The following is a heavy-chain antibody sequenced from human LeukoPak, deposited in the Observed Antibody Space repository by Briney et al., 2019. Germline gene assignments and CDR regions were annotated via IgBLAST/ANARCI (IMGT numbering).Heavy chain of an antibody. CDR3: ARDSDGRGYCSSTSCYHPFDP. CDR2: ISAYNGNT. J-gene: IGHJ5*02. D-gene: IGHD2-2*01. Sequence: ASVKVSCKASGYTFTSYGISWVRQAPGQGLEWMGWISAYNGNTNYAQKLQGRVTMTTDTSTSTAYMELRSLRSDDTAVYYCARDSDGRGYCSSTSCYHPFDPWGQGTLVTVSS. V-gene: IGHV1-18*01. CDR1: GYTFTSYG.